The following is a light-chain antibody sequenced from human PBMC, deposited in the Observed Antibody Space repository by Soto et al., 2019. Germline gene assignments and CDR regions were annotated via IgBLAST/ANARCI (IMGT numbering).Light chain of an antibody. CDR3: LGWT. CDR2: KAS. Sequence: DIQMTQSPSTLSASVGDRVTITCRASQSISSWLAWYQQKPGKAPKLLIYKASSLESGVPSRFSGSGSGTEFTLTISSLQPDDCAIYYCLGWTFGQGTKVDIK. CDR1: QSISSW. J-gene: IGKJ1*01. V-gene: IGKV1-5*03.